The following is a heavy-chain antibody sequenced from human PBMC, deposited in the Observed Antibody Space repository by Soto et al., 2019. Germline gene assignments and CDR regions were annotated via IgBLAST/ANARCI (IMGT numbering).Heavy chain of an antibody. D-gene: IGHD3-3*01. Sequence: GWSLRLSCVCSVFTFIAYNINWVRQAPGKGLEWVSSISTRSQYIYQPVSMKGRFTISRDDAKNSVYLQMNSLRAEDTAVYYCSRSPEVGVRGGYWGQGTLVTVSS. J-gene: IGHJ4*02. CDR3: SRSPEVGVRGGY. V-gene: IGHV3-21*01. CDR2: ISTRSQYI. CDR1: VFTFIAYN.